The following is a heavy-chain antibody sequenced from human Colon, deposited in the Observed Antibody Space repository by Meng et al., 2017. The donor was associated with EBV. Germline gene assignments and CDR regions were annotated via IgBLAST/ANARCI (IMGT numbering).Heavy chain of an antibody. J-gene: IGHJ4*02. Sequence: DVQLVESGGGVVKPGGAXXLSCATSGFTFSDSGVNWVRQAPGKGLEWVASISYSGTYTYYADSVKGRFTISRDNAKNSLYLQMNSLRAEDTAVYYCARGSVPLFDYWGQGTLVTVSS. V-gene: IGHV3-21*01. D-gene: IGHD6-6*01. CDR2: ISYSGTYT. CDR3: ARGSVPLFDY. CDR1: GFTFSDSG.